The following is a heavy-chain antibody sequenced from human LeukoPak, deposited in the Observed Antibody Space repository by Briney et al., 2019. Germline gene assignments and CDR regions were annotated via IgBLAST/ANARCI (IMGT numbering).Heavy chain of an antibody. J-gene: IGHJ3*01. CDR2: IDETWNT. CDR1: GGSISGYH. Sequence: SETLSLTCTVSGGSISGYHWSWIRQSPGKGLEWIGYIDETWNTNYSPSLKSRVTMSLDMSKNQFSLEMNSVTAAGTAMFYCARLDRPGGRTGDVFDVWGQGTMVTVSS. D-gene: IGHD3-22*01. CDR3: ARLDRPGGRTGDVFDV. V-gene: IGHV4-59*08.